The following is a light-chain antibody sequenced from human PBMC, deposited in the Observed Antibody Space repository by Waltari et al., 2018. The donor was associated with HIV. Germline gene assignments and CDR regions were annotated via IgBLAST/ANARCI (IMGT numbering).Light chain of an antibody. V-gene: IGLV1-51*01. Sequence: QSVLTQPPSVSAAPGQKVTIPCSGSSSNIGNNSVSWYHQQPGTAPKLLIYDNNEQPAGIPDRCAGSKSGTSATLGITGLQTGDEADYYCGTWDSSLSAGVFGGVTKLTVL. J-gene: IGLJ3*02. CDR1: SSNIGNNS. CDR3: GTWDSSLSAGV. CDR2: DNN.